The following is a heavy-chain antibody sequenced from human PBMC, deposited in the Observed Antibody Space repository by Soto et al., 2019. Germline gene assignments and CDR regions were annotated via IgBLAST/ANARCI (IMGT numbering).Heavy chain of an antibody. V-gene: IGHV1-18*01. D-gene: IGHD2-15*01. CDR1: GYTFNNYG. Sequence: ASVKVSCKASGYTFNNYGITWVRQAPGQGLEWMGWISVYNGNTNYAQRFQGRVTMTTDTSTSTAYMELSSLKASDTAIYYCARPKVTGRWYYGMDVWGQGTTVTVSS. CDR2: ISVYNGNT. J-gene: IGHJ6*02. CDR3: ARPKVTGRWYYGMDV.